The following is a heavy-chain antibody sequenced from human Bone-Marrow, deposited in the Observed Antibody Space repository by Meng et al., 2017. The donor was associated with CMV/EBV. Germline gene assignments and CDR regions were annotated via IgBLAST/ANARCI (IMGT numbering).Heavy chain of an antibody. CDR1: GFSFSTHW. CDR3: ARSQTGSYSGLDY. CDR2: IYPADSDT. Sequence: KVSCKASGFSFSTHWIGYVRQMPGKGLEWIGIIYPADSDTKYSPSFQGQVTISADKPTGTAFLQWGSLKASDTAIYYCARSQTGSYSGLDYWGQGKLVTVSS. J-gene: IGHJ4*02. D-gene: IGHD3-10*01. V-gene: IGHV5-51*04.